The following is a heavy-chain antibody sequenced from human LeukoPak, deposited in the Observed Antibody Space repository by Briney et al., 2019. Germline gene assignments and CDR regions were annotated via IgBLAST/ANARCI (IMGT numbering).Heavy chain of an antibody. CDR2: ISGSGGST. J-gene: IGHJ3*02. D-gene: IGHD3-22*01. Sequence: GGSLGLSCAASGFTFSSYAMSWVRQAPGKGLEWVSAISGSGGSTYYADSVKGRSTISRDNSKNTLYLQMNSLRAEDTAVYYCAKGAYYYDDAFDIWGQGTMVTVSS. V-gene: IGHV3-23*01. CDR3: AKGAYYYDDAFDI. CDR1: GFTFSSYA.